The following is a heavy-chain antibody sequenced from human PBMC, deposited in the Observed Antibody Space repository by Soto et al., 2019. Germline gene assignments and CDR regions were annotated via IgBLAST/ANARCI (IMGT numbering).Heavy chain of an antibody. V-gene: IGHV3-72*01. CDR1: GFTLSDYY. Sequence: SLRLSCVASGFTLSDYYVDWVRQAPGKGLEWVGRTRDKPNSYTTEYAASVEGRFTISRDDSQNSLYLQLNSLNTEDTAAYYCGRGGYRHYSAYYYYALDVWGQGTTVTVSS. J-gene: IGHJ6*02. D-gene: IGHD4-4*01. CDR3: GRGGYRHYSAYYYYALDV. CDR2: TRDKPNSYTT.